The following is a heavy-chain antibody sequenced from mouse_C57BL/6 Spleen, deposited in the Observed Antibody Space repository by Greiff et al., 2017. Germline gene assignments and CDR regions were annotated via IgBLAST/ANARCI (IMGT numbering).Heavy chain of an antibody. CDR3: ARGITTVVATNAMDY. J-gene: IGHJ4*01. D-gene: IGHD1-1*01. Sequence: QVQLQQSGAELVMPGASVKLSCKASGYTFTSYWMHWVKQRPGQGLEWIGEIDPSDSYTNYNQKFKGKSTLTVDKSSSTAYMQLSSLTSEDSAVYYCARGITTVVATNAMDYWGQGTSVTVSS. V-gene: IGHV1-69*01. CDR2: IDPSDSYT. CDR1: GYTFTSYW.